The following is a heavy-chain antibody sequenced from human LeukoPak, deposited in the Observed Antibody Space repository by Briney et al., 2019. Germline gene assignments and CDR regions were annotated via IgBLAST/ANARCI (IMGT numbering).Heavy chain of an antibody. CDR1: GFTVSSNY. D-gene: IGHD3-10*01. Sequence: GGSLRLSCAASGFTVSSNYMSWVRQAPGKGLEWVSVIYSGGSTYYADSVKGRFTISRDNSKNTLYLQMNSLRAEDTAVYYCAKDGLLWFGELLGYFDYWGQGTLVTVSS. J-gene: IGHJ4*02. CDR2: IYSGGST. CDR3: AKDGLLWFGELLGYFDY. V-gene: IGHV3-53*01.